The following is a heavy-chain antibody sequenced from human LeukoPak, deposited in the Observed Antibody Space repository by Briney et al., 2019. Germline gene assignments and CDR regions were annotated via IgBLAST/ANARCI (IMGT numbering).Heavy chain of an antibody. CDR2: IYHSGTT. J-gene: IGHJ4*02. V-gene: IGHV4-38-2*02. CDR3: ARGKAYSGSYYGIFDY. D-gene: IGHD1-26*01. Sequence: SETLSLTCTVSGFSISNDYYWTWLRQPPGKGLEWIGGIYHSGTTYYNPSLRGRVSISLDTSKTQFSLKLSSVTAADTAVYYCARGKAYSGSYYGIFDYWGQGTLVTVSS. CDR1: GFSISNDYY.